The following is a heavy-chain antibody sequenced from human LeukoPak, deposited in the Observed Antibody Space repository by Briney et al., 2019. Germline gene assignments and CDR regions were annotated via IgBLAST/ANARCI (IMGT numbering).Heavy chain of an antibody. J-gene: IGHJ4*02. Sequence: PGRSLRLSCAASGFTCSSYAMHWVRQAPGKGLEWVAVISYDGSNKYYADSVKGRFTISRDNSKNTLYLQMNSLRAEDTAVYYCAREDYDMDYFDYWGQGTLVTVSS. CDR2: ISYDGSNK. V-gene: IGHV3-30-3*01. CDR1: GFTCSSYA. CDR3: AREDYDMDYFDY. D-gene: IGHD3-9*01.